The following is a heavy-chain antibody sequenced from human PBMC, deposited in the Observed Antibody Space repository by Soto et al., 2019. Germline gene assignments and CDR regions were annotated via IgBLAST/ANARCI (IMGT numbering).Heavy chain of an antibody. CDR3: ARMAIIVVVTAHYYGMDV. J-gene: IGHJ6*02. CDR2: IYHSGST. Sequence: QVQLQESGPGLVKPSGTLSLTCAVSGGSISSSNWWSWVRQPPGKGLEWIGEIYHSGSTNYNPSRKRRVTISVDKSKNQFSLKLSSVTAADTAVYYCARMAIIVVVTAHYYGMDVWGQGTTVTVSS. CDR1: GGSISSSNW. V-gene: IGHV4-4*02. D-gene: IGHD2-21*02.